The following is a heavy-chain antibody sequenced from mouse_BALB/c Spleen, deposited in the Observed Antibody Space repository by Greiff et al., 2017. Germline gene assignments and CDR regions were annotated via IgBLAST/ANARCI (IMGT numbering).Heavy chain of an antibody. D-gene: IGHD4-1*01. J-gene: IGHJ2*01. V-gene: IGHV2-2*02. CDR1: GFSLTSYG. CDR2: IWSGGST. Sequence: VKLQESGPGLVQPSQSLSITCTVSGFSLTSYGVHWVRQSPGKGLEWLGVIWSGGSTDYNAAFISRLSISKDNSKSQVFFKMNILQANDTAIYYWAKIGGTGFYYFDYWGQGTTLTVSA. CDR3: AKIGGTGFYYFDY.